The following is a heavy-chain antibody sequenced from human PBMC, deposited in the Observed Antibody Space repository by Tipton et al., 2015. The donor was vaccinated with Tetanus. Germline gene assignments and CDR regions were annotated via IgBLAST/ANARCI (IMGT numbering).Heavy chain of an antibody. J-gene: IGHJ4*02. CDR3: AKRSGVASINV. CDR1: GFTFKSYT. V-gene: IGHV3-23*01. Sequence: SLRLSCTASGFTFKSYTLNWVRQAPGNGLEWVAAISGSRLTPYYADSVRGRFTISRDNAKNSLFLQMNSLRDEDTAVYYCAKRSGVASINVWGQGTLVTVSS. CDR2: ISGSRLTP. D-gene: IGHD5-12*01.